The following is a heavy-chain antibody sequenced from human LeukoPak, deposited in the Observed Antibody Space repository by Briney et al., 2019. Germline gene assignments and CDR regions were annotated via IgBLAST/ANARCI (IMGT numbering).Heavy chain of an antibody. CDR2: IYYSGST. J-gene: IGHJ4*02. CDR3: ARDREYSIGWHNHYFDN. Sequence: SETLSLTCTVSGGSVNSGSFYWSWIRQPPGKGLEWIGYIYYSGSTNYNPSLKSRVTISVDTSKNQFSLKLSSVTAADTAVYYCARDREYSIGWHNHYFDNWGQGTLVTVSS. D-gene: IGHD6-19*01. V-gene: IGHV4-61*01. CDR1: GGSVNSGSFY.